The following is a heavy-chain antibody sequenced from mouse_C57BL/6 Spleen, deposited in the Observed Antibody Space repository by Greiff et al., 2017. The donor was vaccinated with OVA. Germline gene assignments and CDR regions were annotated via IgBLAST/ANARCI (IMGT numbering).Heavy chain of an antibody. CDR3: ARGAYYGSREGIAY. CDR2: IDPSDSYT. J-gene: IGHJ3*01. CDR1: GYTFTSYW. V-gene: IGHV1-50*01. D-gene: IGHD1-1*01. Sequence: QVQLQQPGAELVKPGASVKLSCKASGYTFTSYWMQWVKQRPGQGLEWIGEIDPSDSYTNYNQKFKGKATLTVDKSSSTAYMQLSSLTSEDSAVYYCARGAYYGSREGIAYWGQGTLVTVSA.